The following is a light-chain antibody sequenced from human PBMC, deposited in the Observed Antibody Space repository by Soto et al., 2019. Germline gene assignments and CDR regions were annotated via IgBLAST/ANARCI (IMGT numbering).Light chain of an antibody. Sequence: EIVLTQSPGTLSVSPGERANLSCRASQSVSTNLAWFQQKPGQAPRLLIYGASTRATGIPARFSGSGSGTEFTLTINSLQSEDLAVYYCQHSNNWPYTFGQRTKLEV. J-gene: IGKJ2*01. CDR2: GAS. CDR3: QHSNNWPYT. CDR1: QSVSTN. V-gene: IGKV3-15*01.